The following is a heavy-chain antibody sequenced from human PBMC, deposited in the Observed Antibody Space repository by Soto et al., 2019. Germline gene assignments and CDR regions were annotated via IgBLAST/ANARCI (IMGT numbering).Heavy chain of an antibody. Sequence: SETLSLTCTVSGGSISSSSYYWGWIRQPPGKGLEWIGSIYYSGSTYYNPSLKSRVTISVDTSKNQFSLKLSSVTAADTAVYYCARGRRGDYVPFDYWGQGTLVTVS. D-gene: IGHD4-17*01. CDR3: ARGRRGDYVPFDY. V-gene: IGHV4-39*01. J-gene: IGHJ4*02. CDR2: IYYSGST. CDR1: GGSISSSSYY.